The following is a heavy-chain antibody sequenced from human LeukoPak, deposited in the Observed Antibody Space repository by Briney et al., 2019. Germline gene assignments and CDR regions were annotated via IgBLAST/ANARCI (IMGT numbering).Heavy chain of an antibody. CDR2: IKADGSVK. Sequence: QAGGSLRLSCAASEFTFSTFWMSWVRQAPGKGLEWVANIKADGSVKHYVDSVEGRFSISRGNARSSLYLQMNSLRAEDTAVYYCVRDSDYQRNSGGLYAHYDALDIWGHGTMVTVSS. V-gene: IGHV3-7*01. CDR3: VRDSDYQRNSGGLYAHYDALDI. J-gene: IGHJ3*02. CDR1: EFTFSTFW. D-gene: IGHD2-21*01.